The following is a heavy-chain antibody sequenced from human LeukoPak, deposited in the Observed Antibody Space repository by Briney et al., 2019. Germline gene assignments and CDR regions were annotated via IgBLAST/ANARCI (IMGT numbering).Heavy chain of an antibody. Sequence: SVKVSCKASGGTFSSYAISWVRQAPGQGLEWMGGIIPIFGTANYAQKFQGRVTITTDKSTSTAYMELSSLRSEDTAVYYCARSTRSYSGYDFPAYWGQGTLVTVSS. J-gene: IGHJ4*02. V-gene: IGHV1-69*05. CDR1: GGTFSSYA. D-gene: IGHD5-12*01. CDR2: IIPIFGTA. CDR3: ARSTRSYSGYDFPAY.